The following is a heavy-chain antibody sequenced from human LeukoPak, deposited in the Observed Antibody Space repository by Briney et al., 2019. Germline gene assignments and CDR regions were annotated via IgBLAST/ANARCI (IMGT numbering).Heavy chain of an antibody. Sequence: PGGSLRLSCAASGFTFSSYGMSWVRQAPGKGLEWVANIKQDGSEKYYVDSVKGRFTISRDNAKNSLYLQMNSLRAEATAVYYCARTWRFGELPDYWGQGTLVPVSS. CDR2: IKQDGSEK. V-gene: IGHV3-7*01. CDR1: GFTFSSYG. D-gene: IGHD3-10*01. J-gene: IGHJ4*02. CDR3: ARTWRFGELPDY.